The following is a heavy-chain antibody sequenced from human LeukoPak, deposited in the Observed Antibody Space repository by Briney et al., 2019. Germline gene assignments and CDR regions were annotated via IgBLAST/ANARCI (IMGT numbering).Heavy chain of an antibody. CDR1: GFTSSSYS. J-gene: IGHJ4*02. V-gene: IGHV3-21*01. CDR3: ARENPSTGYA. CDR2: ISSSSSYI. D-gene: IGHD1-1*01. Sequence: PGGSLRLSCAASGFTSSSYSMNWVRQAPGKGLEWVSSISSSSSYIYYADSVKGRFTISRDNAKNSLYLQMNSLRAEDTAVYYCARENPSTGYAWGQGTLVTVSS.